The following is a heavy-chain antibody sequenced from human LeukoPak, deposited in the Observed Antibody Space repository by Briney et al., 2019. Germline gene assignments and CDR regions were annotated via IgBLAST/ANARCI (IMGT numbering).Heavy chain of an antibody. Sequence: SETLSLTCTVSGYSISSGYYWGWIRQPPGKGLEWIGSIYHSGSTNYNPSLKSRVTISVDTSKNQFSLKLSSVTAADTAVYYCARLGTGSYRYWGQGTLVTVSS. V-gene: IGHV4-38-2*02. CDR3: ARLGTGSYRY. CDR2: IYHSGST. D-gene: IGHD1-14*01. J-gene: IGHJ4*02. CDR1: GYSISSGYY.